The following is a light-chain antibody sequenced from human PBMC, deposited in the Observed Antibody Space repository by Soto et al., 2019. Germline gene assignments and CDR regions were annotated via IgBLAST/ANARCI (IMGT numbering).Light chain of an antibody. CDR3: QQYSKWPT. CDR2: DAS. CDR1: QSVSSY. V-gene: IGKV3-11*01. Sequence: ILLTQSPSTLSLSPGERATLSWRASQSVSSYLAWYQQRPGQAPRLLIYDASNRATGVPARFSGSWSGTDFTLTISSKEPEDFAVYYCQQYSKWPTFGRGTKVDI. J-gene: IGKJ1*01.